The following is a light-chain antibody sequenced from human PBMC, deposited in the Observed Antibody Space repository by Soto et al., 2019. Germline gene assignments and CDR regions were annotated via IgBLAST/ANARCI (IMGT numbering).Light chain of an antibody. V-gene: IGKV1-8*01. CDR1: QGISSY. CDR2: AAS. CDR3: QQYYNWPPFT. J-gene: IGKJ3*01. Sequence: AIRMTQSPSSLSASTGDRVTITCRASQGISSYLAWYQQKPGKAPKLLIYAASTLQSGVPSRFSGSGSGTDFTLTISCLQSEDFATYYCQQYYNWPPFTFGPGTKVDIK.